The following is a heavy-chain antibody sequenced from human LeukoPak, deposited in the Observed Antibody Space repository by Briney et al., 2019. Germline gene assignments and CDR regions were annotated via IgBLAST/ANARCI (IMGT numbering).Heavy chain of an antibody. J-gene: IGHJ4*02. V-gene: IGHV3-74*01. Sequence: GGSLRLSCAASGFTFSSYWMHWVRQAPGKGLVWVSHINTDGSSTTYADSVKGRLPISRDNAKNTLYLQMNSLRAEDTAVYYCARSGGSSSLGYWGQGTLVTVSS. CDR1: GFTFSSYW. CDR2: INTDGSST. CDR3: ARSGGSSSLGY. D-gene: IGHD6-6*01.